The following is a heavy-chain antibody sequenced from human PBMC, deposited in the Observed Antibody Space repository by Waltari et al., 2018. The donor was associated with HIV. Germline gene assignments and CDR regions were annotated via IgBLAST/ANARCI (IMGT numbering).Heavy chain of an antibody. D-gene: IGHD3-10*01. CDR3: ARGSPYYYGSGSYYLY. Sequence: QVQLQQWGAGLLKPSETLSLTCAVYGGSFSGYYWSWTRQPPGKGLEWIGEINHSGSTNYNPSLKSRVTISVDTSKNQFSLKLSSVTAADTAVYYCARGSPYYYGSGSYYLYWGQGTLVTVSS. CDR1: GGSFSGYY. J-gene: IGHJ4*02. V-gene: IGHV4-34*01. CDR2: INHSGST.